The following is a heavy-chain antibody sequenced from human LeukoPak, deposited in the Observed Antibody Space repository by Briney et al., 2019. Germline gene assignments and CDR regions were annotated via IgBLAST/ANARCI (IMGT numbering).Heavy chain of an antibody. V-gene: IGHV4-34*01. Sequence: PETLSLTCAVYGGSFSGYYWSWIRQRPGKGLEWIGEINHSGSTNYNPSLKSRVTISVDTSKNQFSLKLSSVTAADTAVYYCASGRYGDYPVDEYFQHWGQGTLVTVSS. CDR1: GGSFSGYY. CDR3: ASGRYGDYPVDEYFQH. J-gene: IGHJ1*01. D-gene: IGHD4-17*01. CDR2: INHSGST.